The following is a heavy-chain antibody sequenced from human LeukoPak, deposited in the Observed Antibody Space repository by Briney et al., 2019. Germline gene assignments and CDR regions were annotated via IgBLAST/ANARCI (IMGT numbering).Heavy chain of an antibody. CDR1: GGSISSGGYS. V-gene: IGHV4-30-2*01. Sequence: SQTLSPTCAVSGGSISSGGYSWSWIRQPPGKGLEWIGYIYHSGSTYYNPSLKSRVTISVDRSKNQFSLKLSSVTAADTAVYYCARTSEYSSSYDYWGQGTLVTVSS. CDR3: ARTSEYSSSYDY. CDR2: IYHSGST. J-gene: IGHJ4*02. D-gene: IGHD6-6*01.